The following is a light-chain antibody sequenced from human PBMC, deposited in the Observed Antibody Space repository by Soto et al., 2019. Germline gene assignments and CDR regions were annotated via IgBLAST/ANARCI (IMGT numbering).Light chain of an antibody. CDR3: QQSAKWPPT. Sequence: EILMTQSPATLSVSPGERATLSCRASQSVSSNLAWYQQKAGQAPRLLMYGASTRAIGIPGRFSGSGSGTEFTLTISSLQSEDFAVYYCQQSAKWPPTFGEGTKVDIK. CDR2: GAS. CDR1: QSVSSN. J-gene: IGKJ1*01. V-gene: IGKV3-15*01.